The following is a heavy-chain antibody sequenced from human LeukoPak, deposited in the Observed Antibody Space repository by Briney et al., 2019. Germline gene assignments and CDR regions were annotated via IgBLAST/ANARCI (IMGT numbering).Heavy chain of an antibody. Sequence: SETLSLTCTVSGGSISSYYWSWIRRPAGKGLEWIGRIYTSGSTNYNPSLKSRVTMSVDTSKNQFSLKLSSVTAADTAVYYCARERITMVRNHGYFDYWGQGTLVTVSS. D-gene: IGHD3-10*01. J-gene: IGHJ4*02. CDR3: ARERITMVRNHGYFDY. V-gene: IGHV4-4*07. CDR2: IYTSGST. CDR1: GGSISSYY.